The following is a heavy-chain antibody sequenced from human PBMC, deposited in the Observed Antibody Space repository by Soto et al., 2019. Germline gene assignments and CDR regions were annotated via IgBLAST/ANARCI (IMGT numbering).Heavy chain of an antibody. CDR3: AKDATPEYDILTGYYYDY. J-gene: IGHJ4*02. CDR2: ISYDGSNK. Sequence: QVQLVESGGGVVQPGRSLRLSCAASGFTFSSYGIHWVRQALGKGLEWVAVISYDGSNKYYVDSVKGRFTISRDNSKNTLYLQMNSLRVEDTAVYYCAKDATPEYDILTGYYYDYWGQGTLVTVSS. V-gene: IGHV3-30*18. CDR1: GFTFSSYG. D-gene: IGHD3-9*01.